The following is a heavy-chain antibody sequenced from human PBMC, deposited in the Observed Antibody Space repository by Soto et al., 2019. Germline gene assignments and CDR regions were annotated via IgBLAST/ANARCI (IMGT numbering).Heavy chain of an antibody. J-gene: IGHJ4*02. CDR1: GYTFTGYY. Sequence: GASEKVSCKASGYTFTGYYMHWVRQAPGQGLEWMGWINPNSGDTNYAQKFQGRVTMTRDTSISTAYMELSRLRSDDTAVYYFAHVMQLWSSFDYWGQGTLVTVSS. V-gene: IGHV1-2*02. CDR3: AHVMQLWSSFDY. D-gene: IGHD5-18*01. CDR2: INPNSGDT.